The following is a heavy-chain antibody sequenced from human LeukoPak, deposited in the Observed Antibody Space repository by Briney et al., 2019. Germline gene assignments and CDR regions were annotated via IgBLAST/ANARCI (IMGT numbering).Heavy chain of an antibody. CDR3: ARLFGYSYGSFDY. Sequence: PSETLSLTCAVYGGSFSGYYWSWIRQPPGKGLEWIGEINHSGSTNYNPSLKSRVTISVDTSKNQFSLKLSSVTAADTAVYYCARLFGYSYGSFDYWGQGTLVTVSS. V-gene: IGHV4-34*01. CDR2: INHSGST. D-gene: IGHD5-18*01. J-gene: IGHJ4*02. CDR1: GGSFSGYY.